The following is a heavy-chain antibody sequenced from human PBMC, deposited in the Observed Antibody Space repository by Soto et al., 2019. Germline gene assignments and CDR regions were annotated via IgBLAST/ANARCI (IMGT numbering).Heavy chain of an antibody. D-gene: IGHD3-3*01. CDR1: GGSISSSSYY. J-gene: IGHJ5*02. V-gene: IGHV4-39*01. Sequence: SETLSLTCTVSGGSISSSSYYWGWIRQPPGKGLEWIGSIYYSGSTYYNPSLKSRVTISVDTSKNKFSLKLSSVTAADTAVYYCARRVLVFWSGYIGIQLWSPGGWFDPWGQGTLVTVSS. CDR3: ARRVLVFWSGYIGIQLWSPGGWFDP. CDR2: IYYSGST.